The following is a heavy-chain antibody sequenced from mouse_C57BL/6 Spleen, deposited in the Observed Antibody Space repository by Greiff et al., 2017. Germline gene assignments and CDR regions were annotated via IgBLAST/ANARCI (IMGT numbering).Heavy chain of an antibody. Sequence: EVHLVESGGGLVKPGGSLKLSCAASGFTFSSYAMSWVRQTPEKRLEWVATISDGGSYTYYPDNVKGRFTISRDNAKNNLYLQMSKLKSEDTAMYYCARDRDYDYDWGAMDYWGQGTSVTVDS. CDR3: ARDRDYDYDWGAMDY. J-gene: IGHJ4*01. D-gene: IGHD2-4*01. CDR1: GFTFSSYA. CDR2: ISDGGSYT. V-gene: IGHV5-4*01.